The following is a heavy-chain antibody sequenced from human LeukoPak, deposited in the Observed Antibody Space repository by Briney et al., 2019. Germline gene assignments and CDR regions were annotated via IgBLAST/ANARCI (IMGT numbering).Heavy chain of an antibody. D-gene: IGHD3-22*01. J-gene: IGHJ3*02. Sequence: GGSLRLSCAAYGFTFSSYWMSWVRQAPGKGLEWVANIKQDGSEKYYVDSVKGRFTISRDNAKNSLYLQMNSLRAEDTAVYYCAREPGYYDSSAYTDAFDIWGQGTMVTVSS. CDR3: AREPGYYDSSAYTDAFDI. CDR2: IKQDGSEK. CDR1: GFTFSSYW. V-gene: IGHV3-7*01.